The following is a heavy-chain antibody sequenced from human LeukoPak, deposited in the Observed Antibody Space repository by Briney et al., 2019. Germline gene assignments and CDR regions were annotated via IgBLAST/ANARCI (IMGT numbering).Heavy chain of an antibody. D-gene: IGHD3-10*01. V-gene: IGHV4-59*01. CDR3: ARDSAPRGEYYFDY. Sequence: SETLSLTCTVSGDSFSSYYWSWIRQPPGQGLEWIGYIYYSGSARYNPSLKSRVTMSVDTSKNQFSLKLTSVTAADTAVYFCARDSAPRGEYYFDYWGQGPLVTVSS. CDR2: IYYSGSA. CDR1: GDSFSSYY. J-gene: IGHJ4*02.